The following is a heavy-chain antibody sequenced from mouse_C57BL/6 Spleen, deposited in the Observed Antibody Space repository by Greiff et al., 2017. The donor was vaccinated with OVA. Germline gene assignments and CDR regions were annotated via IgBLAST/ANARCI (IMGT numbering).Heavy chain of an antibody. D-gene: IGHD1-1*01. V-gene: IGHV7-3*01. CDR1: GFTFTDYY. CDR3: ARYGSSSWFAY. J-gene: IGHJ3*01. Sequence: EVKLVESGGGLVQPGGSLSLSCAASGFTFTDYYMSWVRQPPGKALEWLGFIRHKANGYTTEYSASVKGRLTISRDNSQSILYLQMNALRAEDSATYYCARYGSSSWFAYWGQGTLVTVSA. CDR2: IRHKANGYTT.